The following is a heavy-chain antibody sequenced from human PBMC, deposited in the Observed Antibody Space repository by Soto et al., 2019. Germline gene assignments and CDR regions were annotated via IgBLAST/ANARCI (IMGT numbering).Heavy chain of an antibody. V-gene: IGHV1-69*02. CDR2: IIPMLGIA. CDR1: GDTFSNYP. J-gene: IGHJ4*02. D-gene: IGHD2-2*01. CDR3: ARGGKHCPTATCYAMSGY. Sequence: VQLVQSGAEVKKPGSSVKVSCKASGDTFSNYPISWVRQAPGQGLEWLGRIIPMLGIANYAQKFQGRVTITADKSTSTAYMELSSLRSDDTAVYDCARGGKHCPTATCYAMSGYWGQGTLVTVSS.